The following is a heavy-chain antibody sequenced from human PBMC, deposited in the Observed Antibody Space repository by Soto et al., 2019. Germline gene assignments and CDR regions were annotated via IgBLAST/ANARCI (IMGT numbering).Heavy chain of an antibody. CDR2: IIPILGIA. CDR1: GGTFSSYT. V-gene: IGHV1-69*04. Sequence: SVKVSCKASGGTFSSYTISWVRQAPGQGLEWMGRIIPILGIANYAQKFQGRVTITADKSTSTAYMELSSLRSEDTAVYYCARDIVVVVAATHGWFDPWGQGTLVTVSS. D-gene: IGHD2-15*01. J-gene: IGHJ5*02. CDR3: ARDIVVVVAATHGWFDP.